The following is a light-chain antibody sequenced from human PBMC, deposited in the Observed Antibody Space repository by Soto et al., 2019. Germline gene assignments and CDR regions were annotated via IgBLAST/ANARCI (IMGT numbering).Light chain of an antibody. CDR1: QSVSSSY. V-gene: IGKV3-20*01. J-gene: IGKJ1*01. CDR3: QQYDSSPRT. CDR2: RTS. Sequence: EIVLTQSPGTLSLSPGERATLSCRASQSVSSSYLAWYQQKPGKAPRLLIYRTSNRATGIPDRFSGSVSGTDFTLTISRLDPEDCAVYWCQQYDSSPRTFGQGTKVEIK.